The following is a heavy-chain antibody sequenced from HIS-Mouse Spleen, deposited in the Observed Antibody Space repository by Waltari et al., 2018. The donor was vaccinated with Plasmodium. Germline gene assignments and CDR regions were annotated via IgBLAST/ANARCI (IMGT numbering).Heavy chain of an antibody. CDR3: ARDLLVGTYYYYGMDV. CDR1: FTFSDYY. J-gene: IGHJ6*02. Sequence: FTFSDYYMSWIRQAPGKGLEWVSYISSSGSTIYYADSVKGRFTISRDNAKNSLYLQMNSLRAEDTAVYYCARDLLVGTYYYYGMDVWGQGTTVTVSS. V-gene: IGHV3-11*01. CDR2: ISSSGSTI. D-gene: IGHD2-2*01.